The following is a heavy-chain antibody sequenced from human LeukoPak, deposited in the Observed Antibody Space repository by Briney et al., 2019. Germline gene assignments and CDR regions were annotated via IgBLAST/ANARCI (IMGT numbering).Heavy chain of an antibody. J-gene: IGHJ6*03. Sequence: PSETLSLTCSVSGYSISSGFYWDWIRQPPGKGLEWIGSIYHDGSTYYNPSLKSRVTISVDTSKNQFSLKLTSVTAADTAVYYCARETSQKGAHYMDVWGKGTTVTISS. V-gene: IGHV4-38-2*02. CDR2: IYHDGST. CDR3: ARETSQKGAHYMDV. D-gene: IGHD3-16*01. CDR1: GYSISSGFY.